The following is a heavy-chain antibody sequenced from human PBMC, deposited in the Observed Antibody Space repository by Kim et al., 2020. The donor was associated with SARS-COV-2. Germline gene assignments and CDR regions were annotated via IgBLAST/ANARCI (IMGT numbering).Heavy chain of an antibody. J-gene: IGHJ4*02. CDR2: INADRSVI. CDR3: ARGSGNYGFDS. CDR1: GFTFSSHW. Sequence: GGSLRLSCAASGFTFSSHWMHWVRQVPGKGPVWVSRINADRSVIEYAASVKGRLTISRDNAKSTLDLQMNSLRPEDTAVYYCARGSGNYGFDSWGQGILVAVSS. V-gene: IGHV3-74*01. D-gene: IGHD3-22*01.